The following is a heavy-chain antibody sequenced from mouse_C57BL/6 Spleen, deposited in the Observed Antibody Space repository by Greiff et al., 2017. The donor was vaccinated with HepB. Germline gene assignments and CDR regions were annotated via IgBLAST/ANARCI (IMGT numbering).Heavy chain of an antibody. CDR3: ARIYYSSFAWFAY. V-gene: IGHV1-22*01. Sequence: EVQLQQSGPELVKPGASVKMSCKASGYTFTDYNMHWVKQSHGKSLEWIGYINPNNGGTSYNQKFKGKATLTVNKSSSTAYMELRSLTSEDSAVYYCARIYYSSFAWFAYWGQGTLVTVSA. CDR2: INPNNGGT. D-gene: IGHD2-5*01. CDR1: GYTFTDYN. J-gene: IGHJ3*01.